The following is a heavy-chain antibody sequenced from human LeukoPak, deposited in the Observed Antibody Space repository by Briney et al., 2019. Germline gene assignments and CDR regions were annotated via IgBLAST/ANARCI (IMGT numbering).Heavy chain of an antibody. J-gene: IGHJ6*02. Sequence: SETLSLTCTVSGGSISSGGYYWSWIRQHPGKGLEWIGYIYYSGSTYYNPSLKSRVTISVDTSKNQFSLKLSSVTAADTAVYYCARDYFGSSGSVSSIYGLDVWGQGTTVIVSS. D-gene: IGHD3-22*01. CDR2: IYYSGST. V-gene: IGHV4-31*03. CDR3: ARDYFGSSGSVSSIYGLDV. CDR1: GGSISSGGYY.